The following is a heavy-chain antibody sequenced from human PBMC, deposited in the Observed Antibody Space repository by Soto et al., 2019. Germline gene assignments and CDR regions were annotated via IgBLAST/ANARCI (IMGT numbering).Heavy chain of an antibody. CDR1: GFTFSTYA. V-gene: IGHV3-23*01. D-gene: IGHD3-22*01. Sequence: PGWSLRLSCAASGFTFSTYAMCWVRQAPGKGLEWVSSISVSGDRTYYADSVKGRFTISRDNSRNTLHLQMNSLRAEDTAVYYCVKKRSYDRTNYDHFDYWGQGTLVTVSS. CDR3: VKKRSYDRTNYDHFDY. J-gene: IGHJ4*02. CDR2: ISVSGDRT.